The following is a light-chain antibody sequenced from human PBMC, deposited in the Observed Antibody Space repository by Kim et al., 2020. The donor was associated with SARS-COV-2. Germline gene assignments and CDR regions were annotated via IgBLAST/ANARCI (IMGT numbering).Light chain of an antibody. CDR2: DVI. CDR3: SSFTTSTLYV. V-gene: IGLV2-14*03. CDR1: SSDIGGYNF. J-gene: IGLJ1*01. Sequence: QSALTQPASVSASLGQSITISCTGTSSDIGGYNFVSWYQQHPGRAPKLMIYDVIHRPSGVSNRFSGSKSGSTASLTISGLQAEDEDDYYCSSFTTSTLYVFGDGTKVTVL.